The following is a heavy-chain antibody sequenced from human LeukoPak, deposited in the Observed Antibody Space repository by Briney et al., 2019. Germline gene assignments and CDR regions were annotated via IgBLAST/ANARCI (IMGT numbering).Heavy chain of an antibody. CDR1: GFSFSDYN. CDR3: ARDLTYSNYIYYYYYYMDV. Sequence: GGSLRLSCAASGFSFSDYNMNWVRQAPGKALEWVSSITSTGTYIFYGDSVKGRFTISRDNARNSLYLQMNGLRPEDTAVYYCARDLTYSNYIYYYYYYMDVWGKGTTVTVSS. CDR2: ITSTGTYI. V-gene: IGHV3-21*04. J-gene: IGHJ6*03. D-gene: IGHD4-11*01.